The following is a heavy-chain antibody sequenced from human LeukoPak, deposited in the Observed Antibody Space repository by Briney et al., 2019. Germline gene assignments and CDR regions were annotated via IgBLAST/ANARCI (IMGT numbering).Heavy chain of an antibody. CDR1: GFTFSSYD. V-gene: IGHV3-13*01. Sequence: GGSLRLSCAGSGFTFSSYDMHWVRQAAGKGLEWVAAIGTAGVTYYPGSVRGRFTISRENAKNSFFLQMTSLRAGDTAVYYCARGGYFGSGPMDVWGQGTTVTVSS. D-gene: IGHD3-10*01. CDR3: ARGGYFGSGPMDV. J-gene: IGHJ6*02. CDR2: IGTAGVT.